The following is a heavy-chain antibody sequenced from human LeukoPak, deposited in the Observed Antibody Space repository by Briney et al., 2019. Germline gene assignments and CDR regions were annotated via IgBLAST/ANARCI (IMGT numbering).Heavy chain of an antibody. CDR2: ISTDGSRP. Sequence: GGSLRLSCAASGFPFSSHWMHWVRQAPGKGLVWVSGISTDGSRPRYADSVKGRFTISRDNSKNTLYLQMNSLRAEDTAVYYCAKIRSGYRTNFDYWGQGTLVTVSS. V-gene: IGHV3-74*01. J-gene: IGHJ4*02. CDR1: GFPFSSHW. CDR3: AKIRSGYRTNFDY. D-gene: IGHD5-18*01.